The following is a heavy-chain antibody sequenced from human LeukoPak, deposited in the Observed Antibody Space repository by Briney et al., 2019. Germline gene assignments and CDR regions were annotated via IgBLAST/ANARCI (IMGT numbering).Heavy chain of an antibody. V-gene: IGHV4-31*03. D-gene: IGHD2-2*01. J-gene: IGHJ4*02. CDR2: IYYSGST. CDR3: ARASRNVVVPAATFDY. Sequence: SETLSLTCTVSGGSISSDGYYWSWNRQHPGKGLKWIGYIYYSGSTYYNPSLKSRVTISVDTSKNQLSLKLSSVTAADTAVYYGARASRNVVVPAATFDYWGQGTLVTVSS. CDR1: GGSISSDGYY.